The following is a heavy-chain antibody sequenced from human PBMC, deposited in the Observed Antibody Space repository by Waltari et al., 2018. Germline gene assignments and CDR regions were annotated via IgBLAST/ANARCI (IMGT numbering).Heavy chain of an antibody. Sequence: QVQRQESGPGLVKPSETLSLTCAVSGYSISSGYYWGWIRQPPGKGLEWIGSIYHSGSPSSFPSLPRLLPVSLPASRPPFSLPLRSVTSSPPSFSCFALAGPWGGRFFPFLASWGQGTLVTVSS. CDR1: GYSISSGYY. V-gene: IGHV4-38-2*01. CDR2: IYHSGSP. CDR3: ALAGPWGGRFFPFLAS. J-gene: IGHJ4*02. D-gene: IGHD1-26*01.